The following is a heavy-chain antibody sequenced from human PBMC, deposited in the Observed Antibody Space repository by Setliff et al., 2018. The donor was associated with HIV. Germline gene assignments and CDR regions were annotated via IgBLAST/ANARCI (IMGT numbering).Heavy chain of an antibody. J-gene: IGHJ4*01. CDR2: IWPADSDT. Sequence: GESLKISCKASGCSFVNYWIGWVRQMPGKGLEWIGVIWPADSDTRYSPSFQGQVTISADRSITTAYLQWSSLRASDTDMYYCTRRRRAPGTADLEAYWGQGTLVTVSS. D-gene: IGHD2-21*02. V-gene: IGHV5-51*01. CDR3: TRRRRAPGTADLEAY. CDR1: GCSFVNYW.